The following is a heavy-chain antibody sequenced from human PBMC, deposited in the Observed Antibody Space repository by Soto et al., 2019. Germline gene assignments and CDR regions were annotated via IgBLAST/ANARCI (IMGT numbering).Heavy chain of an antibody. V-gene: IGHV3-21*01. D-gene: IGHD3-10*02. CDR2: ISNSSSYI. Sequence: GGSLRLSCAASGFTFSSYSMNWVRQAPGKGLEWVSSISNSSSYIYYADSVKGRFTISRDNAKNSLYLQMNSLRAEDTAVYYCARDRATRFGELYYYYGMDVWGQGTTVTVSS. CDR3: ARDRATRFGELYYYYGMDV. J-gene: IGHJ6*02. CDR1: GFTFSSYS.